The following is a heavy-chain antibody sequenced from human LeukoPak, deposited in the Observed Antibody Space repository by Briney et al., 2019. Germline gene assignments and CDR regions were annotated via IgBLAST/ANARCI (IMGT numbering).Heavy chain of an antibody. CDR1: GFTFSTYA. J-gene: IGHJ4*02. V-gene: IGHV3-23*01. CDR2: ISRSGGSL. Sequence: GGSLRLSCAASGFTFSTYAMSWVRQAPGKWLEWVAAISRSGGSLYYADPVKGRFTISRDISKNTLYLQMSSLRAEDTAAYYCARGYYESGVYYYFDYWGQGTLVTVSS. CDR3: ARGYYESGVYYYFDY. D-gene: IGHD3-22*01.